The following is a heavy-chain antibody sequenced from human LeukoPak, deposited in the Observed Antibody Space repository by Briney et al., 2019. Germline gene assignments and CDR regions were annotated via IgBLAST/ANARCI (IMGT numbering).Heavy chain of an antibody. CDR3: AKDSERQLYMGVFDY. V-gene: IGHV3-30*02. CDR1: GFTFSSYG. J-gene: IGHJ4*02. CDR2: IWYDGSNK. Sequence: GGSLRLSGAASGFTFSSYGMYWVRQAPGTGLEGVAFIWYDGSNKYYAHPVKGRFTISRDNSKTTLDLQMSSLRAEDTAVYYCAKDSERQLYMGVFDYWGQGTLVTVSS. D-gene: IGHD6-13*01.